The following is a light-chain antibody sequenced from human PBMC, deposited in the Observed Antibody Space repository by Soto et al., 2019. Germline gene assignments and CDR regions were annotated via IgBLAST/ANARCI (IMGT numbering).Light chain of an antibody. Sequence: EIVLTQSPGTLSLSPGEGATLSCRASQSVASSYLAWYQQKPGQAPRLLIYGASNRATGIPDRFSGGGSGTDLTLTISRLEPEDFAVYYCQQYGSSSYTFGQGTKLEIK. CDR3: QQYGSSSYT. CDR2: GAS. J-gene: IGKJ2*01. V-gene: IGKV3-20*01. CDR1: QSVASSY.